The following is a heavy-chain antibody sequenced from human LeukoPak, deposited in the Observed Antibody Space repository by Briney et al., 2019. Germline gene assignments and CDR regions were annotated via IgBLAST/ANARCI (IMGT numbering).Heavy chain of an antibody. Sequence: ASVKVSCKASGYPFTTYGINWVRQAPGQGLEWMGWINTYTGNTNYAQKLQGRVTMTTDTSTSTAYMELRSLRSDDTAVYYCARPRGSSGWSRGAFDIWGQGTMVTVSS. D-gene: IGHD6-19*01. J-gene: IGHJ3*02. CDR2: INTYTGNT. V-gene: IGHV1-18*01. CDR1: GYPFTTYG. CDR3: ARPRGSSGWSRGAFDI.